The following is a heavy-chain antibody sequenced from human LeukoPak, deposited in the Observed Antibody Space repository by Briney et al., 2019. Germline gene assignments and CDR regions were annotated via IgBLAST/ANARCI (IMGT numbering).Heavy chain of an antibody. J-gene: IGHJ4*02. CDR3: AKEPRVATIEIFDY. D-gene: IGHD5-12*01. CDR2: ISGGAAVP. V-gene: IGHV3-23*01. Sequence: GGSLRLSCAASGFTFSSYAMSWVRQAPGKGLEWVSSISGGAAVPYYADSVKGRFTISRDNSKNTVYLQMNSLRAEDTAVYYCAKEPRVATIEIFDYWGQGTLVTVSS. CDR1: GFTFSSYA.